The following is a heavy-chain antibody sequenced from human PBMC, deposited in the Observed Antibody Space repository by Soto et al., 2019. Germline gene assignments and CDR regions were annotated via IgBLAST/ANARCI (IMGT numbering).Heavy chain of an antibody. Sequence: GGSLRLSCAASGFTFSSYAMSWVRQAPGKGLEWFSAISGSGGSTYYADSVKGRFTISRDNSKNTLYLQMNSLRAEDTAVYYCAKSPGIAVAGSYYCYYYMDVWGKGTTVTVSS. D-gene: IGHD6-19*01. CDR3: AKSPGIAVAGSYYCYYYMDV. J-gene: IGHJ6*03. V-gene: IGHV3-23*01. CDR2: ISGSGGST. CDR1: GFTFSSYA.